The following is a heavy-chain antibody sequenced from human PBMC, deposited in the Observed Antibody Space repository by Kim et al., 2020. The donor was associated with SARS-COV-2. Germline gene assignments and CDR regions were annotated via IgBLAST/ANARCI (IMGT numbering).Heavy chain of an antibody. CDR1: GYTFTSYG. V-gene: IGHV1-18*01. J-gene: IGHJ5*02. CDR2: ISAYNGNT. D-gene: IGHD1-26*01. CDR3: ARVSGATLWYPGSWFDP. Sequence: ASVKVSCKASGYTFTSYGISWVRQAPGQGLEWMGWISAYNGNTNYAQKLQGRVTMTTDTSTSTAYMELRSLRSDDTAVYYCARVSGATLWYPGSWFDPWGQGTLVTVSS.